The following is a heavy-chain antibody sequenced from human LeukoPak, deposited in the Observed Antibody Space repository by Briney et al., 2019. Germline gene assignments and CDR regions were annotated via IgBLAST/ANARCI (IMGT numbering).Heavy chain of an antibody. J-gene: IGHJ4*02. Sequence: SETLSLTCTVSGGSISSGDYYWSWIRQPPGKGLEWIGYIYYSGSTYYNPSLKSRVTISVDTSKNQFSLKLSSVTAADTAVYYCARGDYGDYGDLDYWGQGTLVTVSS. CDR3: ARGDYGDYGDLDY. CDR2: IYYSGST. CDR1: GGSISSGDYY. V-gene: IGHV4-30-4*02. D-gene: IGHD4-17*01.